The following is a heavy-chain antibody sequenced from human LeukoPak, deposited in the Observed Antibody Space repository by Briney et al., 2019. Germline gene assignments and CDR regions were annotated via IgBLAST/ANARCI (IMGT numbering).Heavy chain of an antibody. D-gene: IGHD5-18*01. CDR2: ISYDGSNK. J-gene: IGHJ6*02. V-gene: IGHV3-30*18. Sequence: PGGSLRLSCAASGFTLSSYGMHWVRQAPGKGLEWVAVISYDGSNKYYADSVKGRFTIPRDNSKNTLYLQMNSLRAEDTAVYYCAKDLDTAMNYYYGMDVWGQGTTVTVSS. CDR3: AKDLDTAMNYYYGMDV. CDR1: GFTLSSYG.